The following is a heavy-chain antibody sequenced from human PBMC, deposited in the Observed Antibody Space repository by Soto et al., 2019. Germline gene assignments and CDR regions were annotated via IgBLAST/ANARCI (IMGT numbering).Heavy chain of an antibody. CDR2: IYDSGST. Sequence: SETLSLTCIVSGGSITSYHWSWIRQPPGKGLEWIGYIYDSGSTKYNPSLKSRVTMSVDTSKNQFSLNLSSVTAADTAAYYCARDRNYGGADYWGQGTLVTVSS. D-gene: IGHD3-10*01. V-gene: IGHV4-59*01. CDR3: ARDRNYGGADY. CDR1: GGSITSYH. J-gene: IGHJ4*02.